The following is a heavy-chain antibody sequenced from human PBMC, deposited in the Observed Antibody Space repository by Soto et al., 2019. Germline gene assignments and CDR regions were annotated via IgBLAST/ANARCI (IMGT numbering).Heavy chain of an antibody. CDR3: ARDGLRYFDCLLAVKKSYYGTDV. CDR1: KFTFSNYW. CDR2: IKQDGSEK. J-gene: IGHJ6*02. Sequence: EVQLVESGGGLVQPGGSRRLSCVASKFTFSNYWMTWVRQAPGKGLEWVANIKQDGSEKYYVDSVKGRFTISRDNAKNSVYLEMNYLRAEDTAVYYCARDGLRYFDCLLAVKKSYYGTDVWGQGTTVTVSS. V-gene: IGHV3-7*03. D-gene: IGHD3-9*01.